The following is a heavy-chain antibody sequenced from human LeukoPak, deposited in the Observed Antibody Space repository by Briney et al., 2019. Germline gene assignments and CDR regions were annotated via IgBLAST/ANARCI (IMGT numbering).Heavy chain of an antibody. CDR3: ARDYYDSRGEAFDI. Sequence: SETLSLTCTVSGDSIGSHYWSWIRQPPGKGLEWIGYIFYVGSTNYNPSLKSRVTISVDTSKNQFSLKLNSVTAADTTVYYCARDYYDSRGEAFDIWGQGTMVTVSS. CDR2: IFYVGST. D-gene: IGHD3-22*01. V-gene: IGHV4-59*11. J-gene: IGHJ3*02. CDR1: GDSIGSHY.